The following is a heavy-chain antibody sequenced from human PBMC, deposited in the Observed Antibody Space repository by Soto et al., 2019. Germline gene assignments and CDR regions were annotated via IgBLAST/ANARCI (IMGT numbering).Heavy chain of an antibody. V-gene: IGHV3-23*01. D-gene: IGHD3-9*01. CDR1: GFTFSSYA. Sequence: GGSLRLSCAASGFTFSSYAMSWVRQAPGKGLEWVSAISGSGGSTYYADSVKGRFTISRDNSKNTLYLQMNSLRAEDMAVYYCAKDQRNILTGPTFDYWGQGTLVTVSS. CDR2: ISGSGGST. J-gene: IGHJ4*02. CDR3: AKDQRNILTGPTFDY.